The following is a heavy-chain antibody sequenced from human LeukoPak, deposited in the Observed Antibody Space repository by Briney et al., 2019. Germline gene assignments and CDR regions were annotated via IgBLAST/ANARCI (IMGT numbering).Heavy chain of an antibody. Sequence: PGGSLRLSCAASGFTFSSYAMSWVRQAPGKGLEWVSAISGSGGSTYYADSVKGRFTISRDNSKNTLYLQMNSLRAEDTAVYYCARYIVVVPDLRGHFDYWGQGTLVTVSS. D-gene: IGHD2-2*01. CDR2: ISGSGGST. CDR1: GFTFSSYA. CDR3: ARYIVVVPDLRGHFDY. J-gene: IGHJ4*02. V-gene: IGHV3-23*01.